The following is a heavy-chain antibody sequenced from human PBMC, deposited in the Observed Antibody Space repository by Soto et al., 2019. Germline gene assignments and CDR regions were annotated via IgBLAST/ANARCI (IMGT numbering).Heavy chain of an antibody. CDR2: MNPNSGNT. J-gene: IGHJ4*02. V-gene: IGHV1-8*01. CDR1: GYTFTSYY. CDR3: AREHSSSWRFDY. D-gene: IGHD6-13*01. Sequence: QVQLVQSGAEVKKPGASVKVSCKASGYTFTSYYINWVRQATGQGLEWMGWMNPNSGNTGYAQKFQGRVTMTRNTARSTAYMELSSLRSEDTAVYYCAREHSSSWRFDYWGQGTLVTVSS.